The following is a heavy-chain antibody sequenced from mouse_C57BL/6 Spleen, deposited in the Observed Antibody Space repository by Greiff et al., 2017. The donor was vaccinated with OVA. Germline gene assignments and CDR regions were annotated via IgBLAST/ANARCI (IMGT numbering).Heavy chain of an antibody. CDR2: IDPSDSET. J-gene: IGHJ4*01. CDR1: GHTFTSYW. V-gene: IGHV1-52*01. Sequence: VQLQQPGAELVRPGSSVKLSCKASGHTFTSYWMHWVKQRPIQGLEWIGNIDPSDSETHYNQKFKDKATLTVDKSSSTAYMQLSSLTSEDSAVYYCARGGSSYHYYAMDYWGQGTSVTVSS. CDR3: ARGGSSYHYYAMDY. D-gene: IGHD1-1*01.